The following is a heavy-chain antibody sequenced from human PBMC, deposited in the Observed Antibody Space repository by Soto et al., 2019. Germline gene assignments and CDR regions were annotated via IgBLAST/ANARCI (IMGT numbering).Heavy chain of an antibody. D-gene: IGHD1-26*01. CDR2: ISGSGGST. CDR1: GFTFSSYA. V-gene: IGHV3-23*01. Sequence: EVQLLESGGGLVQPGGSLRLSCAASGFTFSSYAMSWVRQAPGKGLEWVSAISGSGGSTYYADSVKGRFTISRDNSKNTLYLQMSSLRAEDTAVYYCAKPGRNIVGATWFFFDYWGQGTLVTVSS. CDR3: AKPGRNIVGATWFFFDY. J-gene: IGHJ4*02.